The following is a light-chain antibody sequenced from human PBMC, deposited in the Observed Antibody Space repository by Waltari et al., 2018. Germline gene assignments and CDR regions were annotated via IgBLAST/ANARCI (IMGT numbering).Light chain of an antibody. CDR1: QSIATR. CDR2: DAS. CDR3: QQSSNLPYT. J-gene: IGKJ2*01. V-gene: IGKV1-39*01. Sequence: DIQMTQSPSSLSASVGDRVTITCRASQSIATRLNWYQQKPGKARKVLVYDASTLQSGVPSRFSGSASGTHFTLTISSLQPEDSATYYCQQSSNLPYTFGQGTTLEIK.